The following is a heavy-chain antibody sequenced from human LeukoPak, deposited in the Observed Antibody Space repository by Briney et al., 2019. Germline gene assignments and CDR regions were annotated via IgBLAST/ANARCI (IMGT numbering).Heavy chain of an antibody. V-gene: IGHV1-8*03. D-gene: IGHD1-1*01. Sequence: ASVKVSCNASGYTFTGYYMHWVRQATGQGLEWMGWMNPNSGNTGYAQKFQGRVTITRNTSISTAYMELSSLRSEDTAVYYCARAKKQLERRKPPGYYYYMDVWGKGTTVTVSS. CDR2: MNPNSGNT. J-gene: IGHJ6*03. CDR1: GYTFTGYY. CDR3: ARAKKQLERRKPPGYYYYMDV.